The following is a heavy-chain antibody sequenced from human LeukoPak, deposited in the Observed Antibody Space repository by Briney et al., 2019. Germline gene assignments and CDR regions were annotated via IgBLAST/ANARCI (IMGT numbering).Heavy chain of an antibody. CDR3: ARAGIAARPKSGRYYYYYMDV. J-gene: IGHJ6*03. CDR2: MNPNSGNT. D-gene: IGHD6-6*01. Sequence: ASVKVSCKASGYTFTSYDINWVRQATGQGLEWMGWMNPNSGNTGYAQKFQGRVTMTRNTSISTAYMELSSLRSEDTAVYYCARAGIAARPKSGRYYYYYMDVWGKGTTVTVSS. V-gene: IGHV1-8*01. CDR1: GYTFTSYD.